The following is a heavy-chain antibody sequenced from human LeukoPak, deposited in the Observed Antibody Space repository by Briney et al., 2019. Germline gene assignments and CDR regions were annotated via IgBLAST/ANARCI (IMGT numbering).Heavy chain of an antibody. CDR3: AKGAVDTAMVDYYYYYGMDV. V-gene: IGHV3-30*18. CDR2: ISYDGSNK. CDR1: GFTFSSYG. Sequence: GGSPRLSCAASGFTFSSYGMHWVRQAPGKGLEWVAVISYDGSNKYYADSVKGRFTISRDNSKNTLYLQMNSLRAEDTAVYYCAKGAVDTAMVDYYYYYGMDVWGKGTTVTVSS. D-gene: IGHD5-18*01. J-gene: IGHJ6*04.